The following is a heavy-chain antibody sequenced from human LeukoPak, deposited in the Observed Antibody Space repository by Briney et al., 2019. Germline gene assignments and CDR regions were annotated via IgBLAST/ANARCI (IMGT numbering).Heavy chain of an antibody. V-gene: IGHV3-74*01. CDR3: ARVRMGDDFNPFDY. CDR1: GFTFSSFW. CDR2: IKSDGSET. D-gene: IGHD3-16*01. Sequence: LGGSLRLSCAASGFTFSSFWIYWVRHAPGKGLVWVSRIKSDGSETLYADSVKGRFTISRDNAKNTLYLQMNSLRAEDSAVYYCARVRMGDDFNPFDYWGQGTLVTVSS. J-gene: IGHJ4*02.